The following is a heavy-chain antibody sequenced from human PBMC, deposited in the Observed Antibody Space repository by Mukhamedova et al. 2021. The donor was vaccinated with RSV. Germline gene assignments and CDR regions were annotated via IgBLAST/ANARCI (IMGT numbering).Heavy chain of an antibody. J-gene: IGHJ5*02. D-gene: IGHD4-23*01. Sequence: GWIGSTHYIGTTYYNPSLKRRLTMSVDRSQNQFSLRLTSVTASDTALYYCARQEKGWDYSGNQIGNWFDHWGQGILVTASS. CDR2: THYIGTT. V-gene: IGHV4-39*01. CDR3: ARQEKGWDYSGNQIGNWFDH.